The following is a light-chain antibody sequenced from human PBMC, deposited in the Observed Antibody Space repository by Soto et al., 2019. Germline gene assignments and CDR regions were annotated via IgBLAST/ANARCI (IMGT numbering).Light chain of an antibody. Sequence: QSSLTQPASVSGSPGQSITISCTGTSSDVGGYNYVSWYQQHPGKAPKLMIYDVSNRPSGVSNRFSGSKSGNTASLTISVLQAEDEADYYCSSYTSSYTLVLGGGTKLTLL. CDR1: SSDVGGYNY. CDR3: SSYTSSYTLV. J-gene: IGLJ2*01. CDR2: DVS. V-gene: IGLV2-14*01.